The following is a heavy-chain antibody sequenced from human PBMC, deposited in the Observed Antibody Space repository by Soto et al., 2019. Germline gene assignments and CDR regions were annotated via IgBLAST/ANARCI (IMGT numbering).Heavy chain of an antibody. J-gene: IGHJ6*02. Sequence: PGESLKISCKSSGYNFPNFWIGWVRQVPGKGLEWMGVIYPGDSDTRYSPSFQGRVTMSADKSISTAYLHWSSLEASDSAIYYCASETGAPYYYGMDVWGQGTAVTVS. V-gene: IGHV5-51*01. D-gene: IGHD3-10*01. CDR1: GYNFPNFW. CDR3: ASETGAPYYYGMDV. CDR2: IYPGDSDT.